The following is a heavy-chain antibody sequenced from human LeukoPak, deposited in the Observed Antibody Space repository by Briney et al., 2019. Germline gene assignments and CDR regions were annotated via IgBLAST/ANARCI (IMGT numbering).Heavy chain of an antibody. CDR3: ARDPNLGYYFDY. V-gene: IGHV3-66*01. CDR1: GFTVSSNY. D-gene: IGHD7-27*01. Sequence: GGSLRLSCAASGFTVSSNYVSWVRQAPGKGLEWVSVIYSGGTTYYADSVKGRFTISRDNSKNTLYLQMNSLRAEDTAVYYCARDPNLGYYFDYWGQGTLVTVSS. J-gene: IGHJ4*02. CDR2: IYSGGTT.